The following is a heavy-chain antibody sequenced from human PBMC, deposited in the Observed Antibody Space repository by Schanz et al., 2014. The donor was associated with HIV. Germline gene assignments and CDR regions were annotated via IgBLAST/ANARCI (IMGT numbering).Heavy chain of an antibody. Sequence: QVQLVQSGAEVKKPGASVKVSCKASGYTFINYDIHWVRQASGLGLEWMGWISAYNGNTNYAQKFQGRVTMTTDTSTSTAYMELSSLTSDDTAVYFCAGSSEYSSGWHVLWGQGTLVTVSS. CDR2: ISAYNGNT. CDR3: AGSSEYSSGWHVL. D-gene: IGHD6-19*01. V-gene: IGHV1-18*01. J-gene: IGHJ4*02. CDR1: GYTFINYD.